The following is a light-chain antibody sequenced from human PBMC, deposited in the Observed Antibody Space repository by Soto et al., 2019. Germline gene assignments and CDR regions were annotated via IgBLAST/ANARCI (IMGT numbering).Light chain of an antibody. CDR3: QQYNNWPPWT. V-gene: IGKV3-20*01. CDR1: QDFGSNY. Sequence: EIVLTQSQGTLYLSPGDRATLSCRASQDFGSNYLAWYQQKPGQAPRLLIYAAARRATGIADRFSGSGSGTEFTLTISRLQSEDFAIYYCQQYNNWPPWTFGQGTKGDI. J-gene: IGKJ1*01. CDR2: AAA.